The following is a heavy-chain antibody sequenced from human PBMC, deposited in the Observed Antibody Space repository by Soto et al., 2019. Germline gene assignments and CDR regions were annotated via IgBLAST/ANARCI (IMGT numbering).Heavy chain of an antibody. V-gene: IGHV3-48*02. CDR1: GFTLSSYS. CDR3: ARETGLRSSGWSCYVDF. Sequence: EVQLVESGGGMVQPGGSLRVSCAASGFTLSSYSMHWVRQAPGKGLEWVSYISGSGGTIYYADSVKGRFTISRDNAKNSLSVQMNSLRDEDTAVYFCARETGLRSSGWSCYVDFWGQGTRVTVSS. D-gene: IGHD6-19*01. CDR2: ISGSGGTI. J-gene: IGHJ4*02.